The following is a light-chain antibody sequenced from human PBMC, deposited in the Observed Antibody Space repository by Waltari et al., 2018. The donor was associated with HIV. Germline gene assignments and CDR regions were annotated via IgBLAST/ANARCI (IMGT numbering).Light chain of an antibody. CDR3: SSYKTRNSVV. CDR1: TSYFNDNKY. Sequence: QSALIQLASVSGSPGQSVTIPCTGTTSYFNDNKYVSWYQQHPGRAPKLIIFEVSYRPSGVSDRFSGSKSGSTASLTISGLQTEDEADYYCSSYKTRNSVVFGGGTELIV. J-gene: IGLJ2*01. V-gene: IGLV2-14*01. CDR2: EVS.